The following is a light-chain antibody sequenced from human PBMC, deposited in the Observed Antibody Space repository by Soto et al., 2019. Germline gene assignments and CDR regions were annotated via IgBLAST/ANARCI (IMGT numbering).Light chain of an antibody. J-gene: IGLJ3*02. Sequence: QSALTQPRSVSGSPGQSVTISCTGTSSDVGGYNYVSWYQQHPGKAPKLMIYDVSKRPSGVPDRFSGSKSGNTASLTISGLQAEDEADYYCSSYGGNNYVLFGGGTKVTVL. CDR1: SSDVGGYNY. CDR3: SSYGGNNYVL. V-gene: IGLV2-11*01. CDR2: DVS.